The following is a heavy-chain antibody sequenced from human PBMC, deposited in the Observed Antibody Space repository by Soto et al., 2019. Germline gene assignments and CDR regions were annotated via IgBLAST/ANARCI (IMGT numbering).Heavy chain of an antibody. V-gene: IGHV1-2*02. Sequence: GASVKVSCKASGYTFTGYYMHWVRQAPGQGLEWMGWINPNSGGTNYAQKFQGRVTMTRDTSISTAYMELSRLRSDDTAVYYCARAPNPYSSSSGWFDPWGQGTLVTVPQ. CDR2: INPNSGGT. D-gene: IGHD6-6*01. CDR1: GYTFTGYY. J-gene: IGHJ5*02. CDR3: ARAPNPYSSSSGWFDP.